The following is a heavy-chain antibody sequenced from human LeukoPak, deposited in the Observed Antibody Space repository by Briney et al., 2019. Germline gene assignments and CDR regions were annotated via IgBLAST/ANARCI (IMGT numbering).Heavy chain of an antibody. D-gene: IGHD3-10*01. J-gene: IGHJ3*01. CDR2: IYSGGST. V-gene: IGHV3-53*01. Sequence: WVSVIYSGGSTYYADSVKGRFTISRDNSRNTLYLQMNSLRADDTAVYYCARDSPYYYGSGLWGQGTMVTVSS. CDR3: ARDSPYYYGSGL.